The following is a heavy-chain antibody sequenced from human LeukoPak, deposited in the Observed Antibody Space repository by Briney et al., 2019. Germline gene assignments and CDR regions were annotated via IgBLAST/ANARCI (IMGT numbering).Heavy chain of an antibody. V-gene: IGHV4-39*01. CDR2: IYYSGST. CDR1: GGSISSSSYY. J-gene: IGHJ4*02. D-gene: IGHD3-22*01. Sequence: PSETLSLTCTVSGGSISSSSYYWGWIRQPPGKGLEWIGSIYYSGSTYSNPSLKSRVTISVDTSKNQFSLKLSSVTAAGTAVYYCATYLTQSYYYDSSGYYFYWGQGTLVTVS. CDR3: ATYLTQSYYYDSSGYYFY.